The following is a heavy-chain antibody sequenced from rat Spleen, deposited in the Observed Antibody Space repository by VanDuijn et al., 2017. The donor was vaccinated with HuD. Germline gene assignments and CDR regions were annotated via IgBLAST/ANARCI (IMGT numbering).Heavy chain of an antibody. CDR1: GFTFSDYY. V-gene: IGHV5-29*01. CDR3: ARPNWFAY. Sequence: EVQLVESDGGLVQPGRSLKLSCAASGFTFSDYYMAWVRQAPTKGLEWVATISYDGSSTYYRDSVKGRFTISRDNAKSTLYLQMDSLRSEDTATYYCARPNWFAYWGQGTLVTVSS. CDR2: ISYDGSST. J-gene: IGHJ3*01.